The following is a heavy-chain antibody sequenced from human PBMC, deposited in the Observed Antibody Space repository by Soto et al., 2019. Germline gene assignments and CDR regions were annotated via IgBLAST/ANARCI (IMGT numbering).Heavy chain of an antibody. J-gene: IGHJ6*02. Sequence: PRPPQKISYKDSGYSFTIYFIAWVRQMPGKGLEWMGIIYRGDSDTRYSPSFQGQVIISRDNAKNSLYLQMNSLRDEDTAVYYCARLYYDYVWGQGTKVTVSS. CDR1: GYSFTIYF. D-gene: IGHD3-3*01. CDR3: ARLYYDYV. CDR2: IYRGDSDT. V-gene: IGHV5-51*01.